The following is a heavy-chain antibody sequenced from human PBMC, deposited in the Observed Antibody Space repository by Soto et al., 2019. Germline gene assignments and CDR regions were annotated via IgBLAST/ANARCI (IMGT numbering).Heavy chain of an antibody. V-gene: IGHV3-30*18. CDR3: AKVPYYGDLGGLLY. D-gene: IGHD4-17*01. CDR1: GFTFSSYG. CDR2: ISYDGSNK. Sequence: QVQLVESGGGVVQPGRSLRLSCAASGFTFSSYGMHWVRQAPGKGLEWVAVISYDGSNKYYADSVKGRFTISRDNSKHTLYLQMNSLRAEETAVYYCAKVPYYGDLGGLLYWGQGTLVTVSS. J-gene: IGHJ4*02.